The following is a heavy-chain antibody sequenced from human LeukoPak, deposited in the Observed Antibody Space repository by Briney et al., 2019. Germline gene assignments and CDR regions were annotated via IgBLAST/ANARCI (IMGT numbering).Heavy chain of an antibody. CDR2: ISGSGGST. V-gene: IGHV3-23*01. D-gene: IGHD3-10*01. J-gene: IGHJ4*02. CDR1: GYTFNSYA. CDR3: AKEPASGSCFDY. Sequence: GGSLRLSCAASGYTFNSYAMSWVRQAPGKGLEWVSAISGSGGSTYYADSVKGRFTISRDNSKNALYLQMNSLRAEDTALYYCAKEPASGSCFDYWGQGTLVTVSS.